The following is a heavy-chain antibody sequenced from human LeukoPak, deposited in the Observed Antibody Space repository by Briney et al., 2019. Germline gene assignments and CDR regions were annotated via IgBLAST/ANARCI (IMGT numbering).Heavy chain of an antibody. CDR3: AKGGSSYSEMDY. CDR2: ISSSGTTI. Sequence: GGSLRLSCAASGFTFSDYYMNWIRHAPGKGLEWVSYISSSGTTIYYADSVKGRFTISRDNAKNSLYLQMNSLRAEDTAVYYCAKGGSSYSEMDYWGQGTLVTVSS. V-gene: IGHV3-11*01. CDR1: GFTFSDYY. J-gene: IGHJ4*02. D-gene: IGHD4-11*01.